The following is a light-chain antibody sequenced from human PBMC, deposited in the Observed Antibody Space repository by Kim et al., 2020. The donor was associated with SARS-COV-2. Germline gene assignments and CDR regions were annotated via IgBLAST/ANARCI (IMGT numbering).Light chain of an antibody. J-gene: IGLJ2*01. CDR3: QTWGTGSYVV. CDR2: INSNGNH. CDR1: SGHSTYA. Sequence: QLVLTQSPSASASLGASVKLTCTLSSGHSTYAIAWHQQQPEKGPRYLMKINSNGNHIRGDGIPDRFSGSSSGAERYLTISSLQSEDEAYYYCQTWGTGSYVVFAGGTKVTVL. V-gene: IGLV4-69*01.